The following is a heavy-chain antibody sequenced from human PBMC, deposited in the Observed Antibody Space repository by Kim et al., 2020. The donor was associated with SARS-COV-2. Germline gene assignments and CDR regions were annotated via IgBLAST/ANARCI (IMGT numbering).Heavy chain of an antibody. CDR3: ASRSSGSYPFYH. J-gene: IGHJ4*01. V-gene: IGHV4-59*01. CDR1: GGSIRSYY. CDR2: IYYSGST. Sequence: SETLSLTCTVSGGSIRSYYWSWIRQPPGKGLEWIGHIYYSGSTKYNPSLKSRVTISVDTSKNQFSLKLSSVTAADTAMYYCASRSSGSYPFYHWGHGTLV. D-gene: IGHD3-22*01.